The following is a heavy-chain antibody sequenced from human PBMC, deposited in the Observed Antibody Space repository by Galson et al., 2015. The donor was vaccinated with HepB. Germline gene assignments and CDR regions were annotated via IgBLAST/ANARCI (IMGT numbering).Heavy chain of an antibody. CDR2: IIPIFGTA. V-gene: IGHV1-69*13. Sequence: SVKVSCKASGGTFSSYAISWVRQAPGQGLEWMGGIIPIFGTANYAQKFQGRVAITADESTSTAYMELSSLRSEDTAVYYCAFMVQGVIIMPYYFDYWGQGTLVTVSS. CDR1: GGTFSSYA. J-gene: IGHJ4*02. D-gene: IGHD3-10*01. CDR3: AFMVQGVIIMPYYFDY.